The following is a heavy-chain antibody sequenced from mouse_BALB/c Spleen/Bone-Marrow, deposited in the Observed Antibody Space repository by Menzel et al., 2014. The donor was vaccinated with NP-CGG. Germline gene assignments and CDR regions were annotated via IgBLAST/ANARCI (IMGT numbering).Heavy chain of an antibody. CDR2: IDPANGNT. Sequence: VQLQQSGAELVKPGASVKLSSTASGFNIKDTYMHWVKQRPEQGLEWIGRIDPANGNTKYDPKFQGKATITADTSSNTAYLQLSSLTSEDTAVYYCAVYYYGSSLFAYWGQGTLVTVSA. J-gene: IGHJ3*01. CDR3: AVYYYGSSLFAY. V-gene: IGHV14-3*02. D-gene: IGHD1-1*01. CDR1: GFNIKDTY.